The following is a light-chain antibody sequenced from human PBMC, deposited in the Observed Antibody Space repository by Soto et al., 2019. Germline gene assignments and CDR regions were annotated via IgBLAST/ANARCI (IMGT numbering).Light chain of an antibody. V-gene: IGKV3-11*01. CDR3: QQRSNWPPIT. J-gene: IGKJ5*01. CDR2: DAS. CDR1: QSLTTRY. Sequence: EIVLTQSPGTLSLFPGERATLSCRASQSLTTRYLAWYQQRPGQAPRLLIYDASKRATGIPARFSGSGSGTDFTLTISSLEPEDFAVYYCQQRSNWPPITFGQGTRLEIK.